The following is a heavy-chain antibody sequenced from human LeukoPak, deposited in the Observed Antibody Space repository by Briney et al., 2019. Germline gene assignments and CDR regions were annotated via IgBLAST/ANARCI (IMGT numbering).Heavy chain of an antibody. CDR2: IYYSGST. Sequence: SETLSLTCTVSGGSISSGGYYWSWIRQHPGKGLEWIGYIYYSGSTYYNPSLKSRVTISVDTSKNQFSLKLSSVTAADTAVYYCARDLVEAVAPGGGMDVWGQGTTVTVSS. CDR1: GGSISSGGYY. D-gene: IGHD6-19*01. J-gene: IGHJ6*02. V-gene: IGHV4-31*03. CDR3: ARDLVEAVAPGGGMDV.